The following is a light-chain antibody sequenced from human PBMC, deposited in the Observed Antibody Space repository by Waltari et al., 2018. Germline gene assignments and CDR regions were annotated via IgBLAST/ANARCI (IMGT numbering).Light chain of an antibody. CDR2: DAF. J-gene: IGKJ2*01. CDR3: QQYFVNPG. V-gene: IGKV1-NL1*01. Sequence: IQMTKSPSSLSASVGDRVTLTCRASQGISYSLAWYQQKPGKAPKLLLYDAFTLKSGVPSRFSGSGSGADYALTISSLQPEDFATYYCQQYFVNPGFGPGTKLEI. CDR1: QGISYS.